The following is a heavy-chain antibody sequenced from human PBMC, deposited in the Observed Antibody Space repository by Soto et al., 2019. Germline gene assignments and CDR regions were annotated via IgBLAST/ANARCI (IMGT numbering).Heavy chain of an antibody. V-gene: IGHV1-8*01. Sequence: ASVKVSCKASGYTFTSYDINWVRQATGQGLEWMGWMNPNSGNTGYAQKFQGRVTMTRITSISTAYMELSSLRSEDTAVYYCARGPSYYDFWSGYFTGSPLYYYYGMDVWGQGTTVTVSS. CDR2: MNPNSGNT. CDR1: GYTFTSYD. D-gene: IGHD3-3*01. CDR3: ARGPSYYDFWSGYFTGSPLYYYYGMDV. J-gene: IGHJ6*02.